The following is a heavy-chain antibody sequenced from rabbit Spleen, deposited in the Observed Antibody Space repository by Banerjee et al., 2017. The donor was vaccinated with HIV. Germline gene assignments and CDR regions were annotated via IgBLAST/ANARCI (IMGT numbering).Heavy chain of an antibody. CDR2: IASSSSGFT. J-gene: IGHJ4*01. D-gene: IGHD6-1*01. V-gene: IGHV1S40*01. CDR1: GVSFISSDY. CDR3: ARDAVSSFSSYGFDC. Sequence: QPLEEYGGGLVNHGAALPPLCSTSGVSFISSDYMCCGLRAPGKGLEWVSFIASSSSGFTYAATWGKGRFSCSKTSSTTVTLQMTSLTVADTATYFCARDAVSSFSSYGFDCWGPGTLVTVS.